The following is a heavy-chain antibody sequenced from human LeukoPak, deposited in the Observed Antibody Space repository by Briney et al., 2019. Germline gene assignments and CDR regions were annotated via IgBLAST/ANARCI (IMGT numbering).Heavy chain of an antibody. CDR3: ARMYSSSYLTPGRNPFFDY. V-gene: IGHV1-69*13. Sequence: GASVKVSCKASGGTFSSYPISWVRQAPGQGLEWMGGIIPIFGTPYYAQKFQGRVTITADESTTTAYMELNSLRSEDTAVYYCARMYSSSYLTPGRNPFFDYWGQGTLVTVSS. D-gene: IGHD6-6*01. J-gene: IGHJ4*02. CDR1: GGTFSSYP. CDR2: IIPIFGTP.